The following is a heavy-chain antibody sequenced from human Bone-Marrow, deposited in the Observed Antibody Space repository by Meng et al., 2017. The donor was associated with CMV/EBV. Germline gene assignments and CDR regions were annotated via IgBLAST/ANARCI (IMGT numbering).Heavy chain of an antibody. Sequence: EASGFTFSSYGMHWVRQAPGKGLEWVAVIRYDGSNKYYADSVKGRFTISRDNSKNTLYLQMNSLRAEDTAVYYCARDRIAAAGTLDYWGQGTLVTVSS. CDR1: GFTFSSYG. CDR2: IRYDGSNK. D-gene: IGHD6-13*01. CDR3: ARDRIAAAGTLDY. J-gene: IGHJ4*02. V-gene: IGHV3-33*01.